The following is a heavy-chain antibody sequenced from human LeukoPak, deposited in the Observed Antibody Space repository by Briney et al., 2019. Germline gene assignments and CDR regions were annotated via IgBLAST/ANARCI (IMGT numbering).Heavy chain of an antibody. D-gene: IGHD6-25*01. V-gene: IGHV1-46*01. CDR1: GYTFTSYY. Sequence: ASVKVSCKASGYTFTSYYMHWVRQAPGQGLEWMGIINPSGGSTSYAQKFQGRVTITADKSTSTAYMELSSLRSEDTAVYYCARGHHKRYFDYWGQGTLVTVSS. J-gene: IGHJ4*02. CDR2: INPSGGST. CDR3: ARGHHKRYFDY.